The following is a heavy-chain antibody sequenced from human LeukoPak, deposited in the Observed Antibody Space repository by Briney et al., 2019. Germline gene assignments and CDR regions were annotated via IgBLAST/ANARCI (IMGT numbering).Heavy chain of an antibody. CDR2: IYYSGST. CDR3: ARATYSSSWPYYFDY. V-gene: IGHV4-59*01. D-gene: IGHD6-13*01. Sequence: PSETLSLTCTVSGGSISSYYWSWIRQPPGKGLEWIGCIYYSGSTNYNPSLKSRVTISVDTSKNQFSLKLSSVTAADTAVYYCARATYSSSWPYYFDYWGQGTLVTVSS. J-gene: IGHJ4*02. CDR1: GGSISSYY.